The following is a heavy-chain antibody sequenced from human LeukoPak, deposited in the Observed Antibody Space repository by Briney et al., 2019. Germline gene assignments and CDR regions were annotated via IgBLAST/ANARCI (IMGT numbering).Heavy chain of an antibody. D-gene: IGHD1-20*01. CDR2: IYNSAST. J-gene: IGHJ3*02. Sequence: SETLSLTCTVSGGSISRYYWRWLRQPPGEGLEWIGYIYNSASTDYNPYLKSRVTISVDTSKNQFSLKLSSVTAADTAVYYCARGLTGTDAFDIWGQGTMVTVSS. CDR1: GGSISRYY. V-gene: IGHV4-59*01. CDR3: ARGLTGTDAFDI.